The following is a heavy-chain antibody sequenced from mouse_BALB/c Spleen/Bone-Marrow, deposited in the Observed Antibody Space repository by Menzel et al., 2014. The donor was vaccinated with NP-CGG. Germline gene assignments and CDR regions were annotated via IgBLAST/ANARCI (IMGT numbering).Heavy chain of an antibody. D-gene: IGHD4-1*01. V-gene: IGHV5-17*02. J-gene: IGHJ2*01. CDR1: GFTFSSFG. Sequence: EVKLMESGGGLVQPGGSRKLSCAASGFTFSSFGMHWVRQTPEKGLEWVAYISSGSSIIYYADTVKGRFTISRDNPKNTLFLQVTSLRSEDTAMYYCTRGGNWDDFDYWGQGTTLTVSS. CDR3: TRGGNWDDFDY. CDR2: ISSGSSII.